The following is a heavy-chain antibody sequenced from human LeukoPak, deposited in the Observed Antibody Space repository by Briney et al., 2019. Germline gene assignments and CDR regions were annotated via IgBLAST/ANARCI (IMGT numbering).Heavy chain of an antibody. J-gene: IGHJ5*02. CDR2: INPNSGGT. D-gene: IGHD6-19*01. Sequence: ASVKVSCKASGYTFTGYYMHWVRQAPGQGLEWMGWINPNSGGTNYAQKFQGRVTMTRDTSISTAYMELGRLRSDDTAVYYCAREYSSGWSNWFDPWGQGTLVTVSS. CDR3: AREYSSGWSNWFDP. V-gene: IGHV1-2*02. CDR1: GYTFTGYY.